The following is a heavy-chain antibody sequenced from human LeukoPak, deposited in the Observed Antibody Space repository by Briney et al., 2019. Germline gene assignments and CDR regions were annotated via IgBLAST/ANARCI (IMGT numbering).Heavy chain of an antibody. J-gene: IGHJ4*02. Sequence: ASLKVSCKASGYTFNTYEIAWVRQAPGQGLEWMGWINTYNGNTNYAQKLQGRVTMTTDTSTSTAYMELRSLRSDDTAVYYCARTVQTLWRAGDYWGQGTLVTVSS. CDR2: INTYNGNT. CDR3: ARTVQTLWRAGDY. CDR1: GYTFNTYE. V-gene: IGHV1-18*01. D-gene: IGHD3-16*01.